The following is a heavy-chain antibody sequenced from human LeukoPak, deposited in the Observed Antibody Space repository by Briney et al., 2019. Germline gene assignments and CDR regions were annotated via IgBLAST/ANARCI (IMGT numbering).Heavy chain of an antibody. J-gene: IGHJ4*02. CDR2: IYHSGST. D-gene: IGHD6-13*01. CDR3: ARLSSSSWYERALLVLDY. Sequence: SETLSLTCTVSGYSISSGYYWGWIRQPPGKGLEWIGSIYHSGSTNYNPSLKSRVTISVDTSKNQFSLKLSSVTAADTAVYYCARLSSSSWYERALLVLDYWGQGTLVTVSS. CDR1: GYSISSGYY. V-gene: IGHV4-38-2*02.